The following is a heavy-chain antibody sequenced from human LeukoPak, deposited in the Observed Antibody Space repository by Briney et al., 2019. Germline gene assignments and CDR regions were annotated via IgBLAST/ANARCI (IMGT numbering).Heavy chain of an antibody. Sequence: SETLSLTCTVSGGSISSSSYYWGWLRQPPGKGLEWIGSIYYSGSTYYNPSLKSRVTISVDTSKNQFSLKLSSVTAADTAVYYCARQLGKYNWFDPWGQGTLVTVSS. D-gene: IGHD1-1*01. CDR1: GGSISSSSYY. J-gene: IGHJ5*02. CDR3: ARQLGKYNWFDP. V-gene: IGHV4-39*07. CDR2: IYYSGST.